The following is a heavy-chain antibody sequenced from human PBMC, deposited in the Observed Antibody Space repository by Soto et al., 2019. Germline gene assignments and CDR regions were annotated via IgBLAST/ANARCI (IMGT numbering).Heavy chain of an antibody. CDR2: ISYDGSNK. Sequence: QVQLVESGGGVVQPGRSLRLSCADSGFTFSRYAMHWVRHAPGKGLEWVAVISYDGSNKYYADSVKGRFTISRDNSKNPLYLHMNSLRAEDTAVYYRARGVSNQVVVVAATIDYWGQGTLVTVSS. V-gene: IGHV3-30-3*01. CDR3: ARGVSNQVVVVAATIDY. CDR1: GFTFSRYA. J-gene: IGHJ4*02. D-gene: IGHD2-15*01.